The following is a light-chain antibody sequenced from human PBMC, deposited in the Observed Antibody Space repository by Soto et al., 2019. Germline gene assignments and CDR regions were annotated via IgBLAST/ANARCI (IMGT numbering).Light chain of an antibody. Sequence: DIQMTQSPSTPSASVGDRVTITCRASQSISSSLAWYQQKPGKAPKLLIYDASSLESGVPSRFSGSGSGTEFTLTISSLQPDDFATYYCQQYNSYSWTFGQGTKVDIK. V-gene: IGKV1-5*01. CDR1: QSISSS. J-gene: IGKJ1*01. CDR2: DAS. CDR3: QQYNSYSWT.